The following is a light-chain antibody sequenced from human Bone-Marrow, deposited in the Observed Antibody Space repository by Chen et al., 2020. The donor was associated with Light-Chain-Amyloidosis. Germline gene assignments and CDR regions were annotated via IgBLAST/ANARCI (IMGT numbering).Light chain of an antibody. Sequence: SYELTQPPSVSVSPGQTARITCSGDALPNQYAHWYQQNPGQAPVLVIYKDTERPSGIPDRFSGSGSGPTDTLTISGVQAEDEADSYCQSSDRSGTCPGVFGGGTKLTVL. V-gene: IGLV3-25*03. CDR2: KDT. CDR3: QSSDRSGTCPGV. J-gene: IGLJ3*02. CDR1: ALPNQY.